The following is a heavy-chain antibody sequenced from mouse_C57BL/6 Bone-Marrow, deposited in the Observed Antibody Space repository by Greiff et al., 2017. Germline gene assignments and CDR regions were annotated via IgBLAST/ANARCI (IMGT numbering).Heavy chain of an antibody. Sequence: EVQVVESGGGLVKPGGSLKLSCAASGFTFSDYGMHWVRQAPEKGLEWVAYISSGSSTIYYADTVKGRFTISRDNAKNTLFLQMTSLRSEDTAMYYCARHYMFCAYWGQGTLVTVSA. CDR3: ARHYMFCAY. D-gene: IGHD2-12*01. J-gene: IGHJ3*01. CDR2: ISSGSSTI. V-gene: IGHV5-17*01. CDR1: GFTFSDYG.